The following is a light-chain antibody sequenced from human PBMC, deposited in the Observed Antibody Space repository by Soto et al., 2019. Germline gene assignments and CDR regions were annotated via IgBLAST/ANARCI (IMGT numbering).Light chain of an antibody. CDR3: QQLSSYPLT. V-gene: IGKV1-9*01. CDR2: TTS. Sequence: DIQLTQSPSFLSASVGDRVTITCRVSQGISSYLAWYQQEPGKAPKLLIYTTSALHSGVPSRFSGSGSGTEFTLTINSLQPEDFATYYCQQLSSYPLTFGGGTKVEIK. J-gene: IGKJ4*01. CDR1: QGISSY.